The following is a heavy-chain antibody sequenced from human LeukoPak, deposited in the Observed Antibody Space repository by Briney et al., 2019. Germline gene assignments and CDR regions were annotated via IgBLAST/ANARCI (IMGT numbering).Heavy chain of an antibody. J-gene: IGHJ5*02. V-gene: IGHV4-39*07. Sequence: SETLSLTCTVSGGSISSSSYYWGWIRQPPGKGLEWIGSIYYSGSTYYNPSLKSRVTISVDTSKNQFSLKLSSVTAADTAVYYCARALNWYCSSTSCSRRAKSNTYRGGFPWFDPWGQGTLVTVSS. CDR2: IYYSGST. D-gene: IGHD2-2*01. CDR3: ARALNWYCSSTSCSRRAKSNTYRGGFPWFDP. CDR1: GGSISSSSYY.